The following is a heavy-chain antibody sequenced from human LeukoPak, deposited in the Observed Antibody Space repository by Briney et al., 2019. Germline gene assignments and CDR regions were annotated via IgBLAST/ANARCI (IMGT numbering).Heavy chain of an antibody. CDR1: GLTFSSYA. V-gene: IGHV3-23*01. CDR3: AGEDEYGSGSYIRRQGYFDY. Sequence: PGGSLRLSCAASGLTFSSYAMSWVRQAPGKGLEWVSAISGSGGSIYYADSVKGRFTISRDNSKNTLYLQMDSLRAEDTAVYYSAGEDEYGSGSYIRRQGYFDYWGQGTLVTVSS. D-gene: IGHD3-10*01. CDR2: ISGSGGSI. J-gene: IGHJ4*02.